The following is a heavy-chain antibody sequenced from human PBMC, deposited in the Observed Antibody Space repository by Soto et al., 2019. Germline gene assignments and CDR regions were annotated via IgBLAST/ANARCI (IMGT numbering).Heavy chain of an antibody. D-gene: IGHD3-3*01. CDR1: GFTVSSNY. CDR3: ARPYYDFWSGYQVYGMDV. J-gene: IGHJ6*02. CDR2: IYSGGST. Sequence: VQLVESGGGLIQPGGSLRLSCAASGFTVSSNYMSWVRQAPGKGLEWVSVIYSGGSTYYADSVKGRFTISRDNSKNTLYLQMNSLRAEDTAVYYCARPYYDFWSGYQVYGMDVWGQGTTVTVSS. V-gene: IGHV3-53*01.